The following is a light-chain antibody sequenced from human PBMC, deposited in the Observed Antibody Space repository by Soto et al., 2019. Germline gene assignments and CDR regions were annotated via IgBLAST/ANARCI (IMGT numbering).Light chain of an antibody. J-gene: IGKJ4*01. Sequence: EIVLTQSPGTLSLSPGERATLYCRAGQTVSSSYLAWYQQKPGQAPRLLIYGASSRATGIPDRFSGSGSGTDATLTINRLEPEDFAVYYCQQYGSSPTFGGGTKVE. V-gene: IGKV3-20*01. CDR3: QQYGSSPT. CDR2: GAS. CDR1: QTVSSSY.